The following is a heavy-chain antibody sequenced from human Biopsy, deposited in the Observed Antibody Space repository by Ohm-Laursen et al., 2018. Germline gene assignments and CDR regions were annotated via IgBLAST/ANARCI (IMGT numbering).Heavy chain of an antibody. CDR1: VFTFSTYT. D-gene: IGHD2-2*01. CDR3: ARESALKLYQSLSYFIGNDV. CDR2: ISSRSSDL. J-gene: IGHJ6*02. V-gene: IGHV3-21*01. Sequence: SLRLSCAASVFTFSTYTINWVRQAPGESLEWVSSISSRSSDLYYAYSVKGRFTISTDNAKNSLFLHMNSLTAEDTAVYYCARESALKLYQSLSYFIGNDVWGQGTTVTVSS.